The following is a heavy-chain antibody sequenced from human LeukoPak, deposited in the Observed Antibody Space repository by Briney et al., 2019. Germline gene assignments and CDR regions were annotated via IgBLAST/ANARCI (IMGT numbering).Heavy chain of an antibody. J-gene: IGHJ4*02. CDR3: VRDATVGAAYFDF. V-gene: IGHV3-30*02. CDR1: RFVFSSTG. Sequence: GGSLRLSCAASRFVFSSTGMHWVRQAPGKGLEWVAYIRYDGSDKFYADSVKGRFTISRDNSKNTLFLQMTTLRPDDTAVYYCVRDATVGAAYFDFWGQGALVAVS. CDR2: IRYDGSDK. D-gene: IGHD6-13*01.